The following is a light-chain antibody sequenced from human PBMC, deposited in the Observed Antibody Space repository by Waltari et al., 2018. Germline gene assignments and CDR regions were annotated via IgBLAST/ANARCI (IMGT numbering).Light chain of an antibody. Sequence: EIVLTQSPATLSLSPGARATLSRSASQSVSSYLAWYQQKPGQAPRLLIYDASNRATGIPARFSGSGSGTDFTLTISSLEPEDFAVYYCQQRSNWPRFTFGPGTKVDIK. CDR3: QQRSNWPRFT. CDR1: QSVSSY. CDR2: DAS. V-gene: IGKV3-11*01. J-gene: IGKJ3*01.